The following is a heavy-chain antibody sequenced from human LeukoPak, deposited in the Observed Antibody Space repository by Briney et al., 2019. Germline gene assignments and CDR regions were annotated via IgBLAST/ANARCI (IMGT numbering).Heavy chain of an antibody. CDR2: ISSNDSTI. J-gene: IGHJ6*04. V-gene: IGHV3-48*03. Sequence: GGSLRLSCAASGFTFSSYEMNWGRQAPGKGLEWVSYISSNDSTIYYADSVKGRFTISRDNAKISLYLQMNSLRAEDTAVYYCAELGITMIGGVWGKGTTVTISS. D-gene: IGHD3-10*02. CDR1: GFTFSSYE. CDR3: AELGITMIGGV.